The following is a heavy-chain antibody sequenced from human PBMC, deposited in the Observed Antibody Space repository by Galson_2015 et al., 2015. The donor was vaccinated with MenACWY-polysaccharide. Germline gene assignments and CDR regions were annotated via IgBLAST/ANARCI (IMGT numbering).Heavy chain of an antibody. CDR3: AREGSRIVFHAFDT. J-gene: IGHJ3*02. V-gene: IGHV3-33*01. CDR2: IQYDGSKI. CDR1: GLKFRGSG. D-gene: IGHD6-13*01. Sequence: CAASGLKFRGSGMRWVRQAPGKGLEWVAVIQYDGSKIVYADSVKGRFTISRDNSKNTLFLEMNSLGAEDTAVYYCAREGSRIVFHAFDTWGQGTMVTVSS.